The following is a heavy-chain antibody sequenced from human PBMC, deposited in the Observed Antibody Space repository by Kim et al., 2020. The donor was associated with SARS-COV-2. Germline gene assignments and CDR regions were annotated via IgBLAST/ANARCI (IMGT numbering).Heavy chain of an antibody. CDR1: GFDFRSSA. D-gene: IGHD2-15*01. V-gene: IGHV3-30*04. J-gene: IGHJ4*02. CDR3: ARGVLLPDY. CDR2: ISADGSEK. Sequence: GGSLRLSCAASGFDFRSSAMRWVRQAPGKGLEWVADISADGSEKYYADSVKGRFTISRDNSENTLYLELNNVRIEDTAVYYCARGVLLPDYWVQGTVVTVPS.